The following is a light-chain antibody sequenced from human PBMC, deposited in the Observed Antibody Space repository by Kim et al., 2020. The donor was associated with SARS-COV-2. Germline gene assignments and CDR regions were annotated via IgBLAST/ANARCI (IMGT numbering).Light chain of an antibody. CDR3: QVWDSSTYV. V-gene: IGLV3-9*01. CDR2: RDS. J-gene: IGLJ1*01. Sequence: SVALGQTARITCGGNTIVSKNVHWYQQKPCHAPVLVIYRDSNRPSGIPERFSGSNSGNTATLTISRAQAGDEADYYCQVWDSSTYVFGTGTKVTVL. CDR1: TIVSKN.